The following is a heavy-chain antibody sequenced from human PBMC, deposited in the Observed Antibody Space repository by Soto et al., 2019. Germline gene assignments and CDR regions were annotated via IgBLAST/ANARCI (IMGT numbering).Heavy chain of an antibody. V-gene: IGHV4-30-2*01. CDR3: ARGPDYSTPFDP. CDR1: GGSIISGGYS. J-gene: IGHJ5*02. D-gene: IGHD4-4*01. Sequence: TLSLTCAVSGGSIISGGYSWSWILQPPGKGLEWIGYIYHSGSTYYNPSLKSRVTISVDRSKNQFSLKLSSVTAADTAVYYCARGPDYSTPFDPWGQGTLVTVSS. CDR2: IYHSGST.